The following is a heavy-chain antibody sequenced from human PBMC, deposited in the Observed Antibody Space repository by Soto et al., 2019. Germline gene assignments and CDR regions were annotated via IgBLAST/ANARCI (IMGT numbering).Heavy chain of an antibody. D-gene: IGHD3-22*01. J-gene: IGHJ5*02. V-gene: IGHV4-34*01. CDR3: ARGLTTMNRGNWFDP. CDR2: INHSGST. CDR1: AGSFSGYY. Sequence: SETLSLTCAVYAGSFSGYYWSWIRQPPGKGLEWIGEINHSGSTNYKPSLKSRVTISVDTSKNQFSLKLSSVTAADTAVYYCARGLTTMNRGNWFDPWGQGTLVTVSS.